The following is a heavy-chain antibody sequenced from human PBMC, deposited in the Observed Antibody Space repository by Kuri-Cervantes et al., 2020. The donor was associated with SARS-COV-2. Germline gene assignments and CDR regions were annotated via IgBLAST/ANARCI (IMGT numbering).Heavy chain of an antibody. D-gene: IGHD6-13*01. Sequence: GSLRLSCAVYGGSFSGYYWSWIRQPPGKGLEWIGEINHSGSTNYNPSLKSRVTISVDTSKNQFSLKLSSVTAADTAVYYCARDRRPAAAGTFFDYWGQGTLVTVSS. V-gene: IGHV4-34*01. CDR2: INHSGST. CDR3: ARDRRPAAAGTFFDY. CDR1: GGSFSGYY. J-gene: IGHJ4*02.